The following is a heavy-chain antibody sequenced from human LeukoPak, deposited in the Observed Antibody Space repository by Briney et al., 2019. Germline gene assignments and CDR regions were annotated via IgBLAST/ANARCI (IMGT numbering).Heavy chain of an antibody. CDR2: INHNGNVN. D-gene: IGHD5-24*01. Sequence: GGSLRLSCAASGFTLSSYWMNWARQAPGKGLEWVASINHNGNVNYYVDSVKGRFTISRDNAKNSLYLQMSNLRAEDTAIYYCTRVGYIDEGIDYWGQGTLVTVSS. CDR1: GFTLSSYW. V-gene: IGHV3-7*04. CDR3: TRVGYIDEGIDY. J-gene: IGHJ4*02.